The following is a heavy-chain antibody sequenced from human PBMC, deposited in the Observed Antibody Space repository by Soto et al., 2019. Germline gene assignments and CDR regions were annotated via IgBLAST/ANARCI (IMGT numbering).Heavy chain of an antibody. D-gene: IGHD6-19*01. CDR3: ASATQWLAFDV. V-gene: IGHV4-59*11. J-gene: IGHJ3*01. Sequence: SETLSLTCTVSGRSISSHFRSWIRQPPGKGLEWIGNIYNSGTTNYNPSLESGVTVSMDTSKNQLSLKLSSVTAADTAVYYCASATQWLAFDVWGQGTMVTVS. CDR2: IYNSGTT. CDR1: GRSISSHF.